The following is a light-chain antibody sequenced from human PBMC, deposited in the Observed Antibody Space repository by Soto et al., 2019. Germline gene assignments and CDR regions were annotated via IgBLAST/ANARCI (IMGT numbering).Light chain of an antibody. CDR2: GNN. Sequence: QSVLTQPPSVSGAPGQRVTISCTGSSSNIGAGYGVHWYQQFPGTAPKLLIYGNNNRPSGVPDRFSGSKSGTSASLAITGLQAEDEADYYCQFYDNSLSRHVVFGGGTKLTVL. J-gene: IGLJ2*01. CDR1: SSNIGAGYG. CDR3: QFYDNSLSRHVV. V-gene: IGLV1-40*01.